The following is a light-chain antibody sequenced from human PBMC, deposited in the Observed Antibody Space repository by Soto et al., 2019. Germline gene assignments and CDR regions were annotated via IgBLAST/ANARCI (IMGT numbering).Light chain of an antibody. J-gene: IGKJ1*01. CDR2: TAS. V-gene: IGKV1-27*01. CDR3: LNYNNAPQT. CDR1: QDISNF. Sequence: QMTQSPSSLSASVGDRVNITCRASQDISNFLAWYQQKPGEVPKVLIYTASTLTSGVPSRFSGSGSGTDFTITISGLQPEDVATYYCLNYNNAPQTFGPGTKVDIK.